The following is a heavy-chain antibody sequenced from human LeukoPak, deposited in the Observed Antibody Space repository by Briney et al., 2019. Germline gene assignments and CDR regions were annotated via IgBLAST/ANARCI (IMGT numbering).Heavy chain of an antibody. V-gene: IGHV1-18*01. CDR2: MSAYNGNT. D-gene: IGHD3-22*01. J-gene: IGHJ3*02. CDR3: ARTGYYDNSGYYYVGAFDI. CDR1: GYTFTSYG. Sequence: GASVKVSCKASGYTFTSYGISWVRQAPGQGLEWMGWMSAYNGNTNYAQKLQGRVTMTTDTSTSTAYIELRSLRSDDTAVYYCARTGYYDNSGYYYVGAFDIWGQGTMVTVSS.